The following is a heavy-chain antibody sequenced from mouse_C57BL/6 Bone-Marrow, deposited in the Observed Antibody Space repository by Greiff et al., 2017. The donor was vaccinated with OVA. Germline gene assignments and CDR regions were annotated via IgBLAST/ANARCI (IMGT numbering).Heavy chain of an antibody. CDR2: IYPGDGDT. J-gene: IGHJ1*03. D-gene: IGHD2-5*01. Sequence: VKLMESGPELVKPGASVKISCKASGYAFSSSWMNWVKQRPGKGLEWIGRIYPGDGDTNYNGKFKGKATLTADKSSSTAYMQLSSLTSEDSAVYFCARSPYYSNYVGWYFDVWGTGTTVTVSS. CDR1: GYAFSSSW. CDR3: ARSPYYSNYVGWYFDV. V-gene: IGHV1-82*01.